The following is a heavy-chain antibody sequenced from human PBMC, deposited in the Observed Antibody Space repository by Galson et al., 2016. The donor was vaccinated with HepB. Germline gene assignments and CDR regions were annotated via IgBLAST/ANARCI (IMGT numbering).Heavy chain of an antibody. CDR2: ISYDGTNK. V-gene: IGHV3-30*04. J-gene: IGHJ4*02. D-gene: IGHD1-26*01. Sequence: SLRLSCAASGFTFSSYAMHWVRQAPGKGLEWVAVISYDGTNKYYADSVKGRFTISRDNSKKTLYLQMNSLRAEDTAVYHCVSGEVGGKWGQGTLVTVSS. CDR3: VSGEVGGK. CDR1: GFTFSSYA.